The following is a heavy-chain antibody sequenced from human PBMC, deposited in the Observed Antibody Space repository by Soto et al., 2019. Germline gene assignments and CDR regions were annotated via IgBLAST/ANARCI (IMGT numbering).Heavy chain of an antibody. CDR1: GGSISSYY. CDR2: IYYSGST. Sequence: QVQLQESGPGLVKPSETLSLTCTVSGGSISSYYWSWIRQPPGKGLEWIGYIYYSGSTNYNPSLXSXRXKXXDTSKNQCSLRLNSLTAADTAVYYCARRWGGTFDIWGQGTMVTVSS. D-gene: IGHD3-10*01. J-gene: IGHJ3*02. CDR3: ARRWGGTFDI. V-gene: IGHV4-59*08.